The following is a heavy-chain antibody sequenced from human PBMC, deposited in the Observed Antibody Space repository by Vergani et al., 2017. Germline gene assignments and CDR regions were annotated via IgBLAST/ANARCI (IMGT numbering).Heavy chain of an antibody. J-gene: IGHJ3*02. CDR1: GGSISSGDYY. Sequence: QVQLPESGPGLVKPSQTLSLTCTVSGGSISSGDYYWSWIRQPPGKGLEWIGYIYYSGSTYYNPSLKSRVTISVDTSKNQFSLKLSSVTAADTAVYYCARALYYYDSSGYIIEGGFDIWGQGTMVTVSS. D-gene: IGHD3-22*01. V-gene: IGHV4-30-4*08. CDR2: IYYSGST. CDR3: ARALYYYDSSGYIIEGGFDI.